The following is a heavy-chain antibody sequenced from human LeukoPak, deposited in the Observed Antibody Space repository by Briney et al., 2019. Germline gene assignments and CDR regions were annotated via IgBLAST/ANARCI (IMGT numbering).Heavy chain of an antibody. Sequence: SETLSLTCAVYGGSFSGYYWSWIRQPPGKGLEWIGEINHSGSTNYNPSLKSRVTISVDTSKNQFSLKLSSVTAADTAVYYCARLRGRTDYWGQGPLVTVSS. CDR3: ARLRGRTDY. V-gene: IGHV4-34*01. CDR1: GGSFSGYY. CDR2: INHSGST. D-gene: IGHD3-16*01. J-gene: IGHJ4*02.